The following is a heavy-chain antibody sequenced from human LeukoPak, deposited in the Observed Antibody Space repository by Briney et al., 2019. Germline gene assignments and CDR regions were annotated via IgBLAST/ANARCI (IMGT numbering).Heavy chain of an antibody. CDR1: GFTFSSYA. CDR2: ISGSGGST. Sequence: PGGSLRLSCAASGFTFSSYAMSWVRQAPGKGLEWVSAISGSGGSTYYADSVKGRFTISRDNSKNTLYLQMNSLGAEDTAVYYCAKAGATRSNASGSLDYWGQGTLVTVSS. V-gene: IGHV3-23*01. J-gene: IGHJ4*02. D-gene: IGHD6-19*01. CDR3: AKAGATRSNASGSLDY.